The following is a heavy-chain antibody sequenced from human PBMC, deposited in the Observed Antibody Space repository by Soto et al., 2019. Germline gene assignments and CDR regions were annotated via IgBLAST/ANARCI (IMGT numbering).Heavy chain of an antibody. CDR1: GGTFSSYA. J-gene: IGHJ4*02. Sequence: GASVKVSCKASGGTFSSYAISWVRQAPGQGLEWMGGIIPIFGTANYAQKFQGRVTITADESTSTAYMELSSLRSEDTAMYYCARDYGYGDYELDYWGQGTLVTVSS. CDR3: ARDYGYGDYELDY. D-gene: IGHD4-17*01. V-gene: IGHV1-69*13. CDR2: IIPIFGTA.